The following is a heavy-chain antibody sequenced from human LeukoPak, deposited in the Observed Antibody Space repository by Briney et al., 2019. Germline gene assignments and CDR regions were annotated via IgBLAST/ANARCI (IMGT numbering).Heavy chain of an antibody. CDR1: GAPISSGRNY. J-gene: IGHJ3*02. V-gene: IGHV4-39*07. CDR2: IYSSGST. D-gene: IGHD3-10*01. Sequence: PWETLSLTCSVSGAPISSGRNYWGWIRQPPGKTLEWIGCIYSSGSTDYNPSLTSRVIITIDTTTNHFSLTLSSVTAADTAVYYCARSDGYGLVGIWGQGTMVTVSS. CDR3: ARSDGYGLVGI.